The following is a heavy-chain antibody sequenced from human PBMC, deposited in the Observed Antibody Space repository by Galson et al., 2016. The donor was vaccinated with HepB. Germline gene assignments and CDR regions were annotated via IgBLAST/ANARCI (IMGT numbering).Heavy chain of an antibody. D-gene: IGHD1-1*01. CDR2: INSDGTIS. CDR3: VRDHSGVPTTAYNWYDP. CDR1: GFAFSSHW. Sequence: SLRLSCAASGFAFSSHWMHWVRQDLGKGLVWVSRINSDGTISNYADSVKGRFTISRDNAKNTLYLQMNSLRAQETAVYFCVRDHSGVPTTAYNWYDPWGRGTLVTVSS. J-gene: IGHJ5*02. V-gene: IGHV3-74*01.